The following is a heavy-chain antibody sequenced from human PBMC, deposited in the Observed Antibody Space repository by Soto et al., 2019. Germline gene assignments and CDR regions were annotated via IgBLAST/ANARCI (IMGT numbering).Heavy chain of an antibody. CDR3: ARTGDWFEFDY. Sequence: SETLSLTCTVSGGSVSSGSYYWSWIRQPPGKGLEWIGYIYYSGSTNYNPSLKSRVTISVDTSKNQFSLKLSSVTAADTAVYYCARTGDWFEFDYWGQGT. CDR1: GGSVSSGSYY. CDR2: IYYSGST. D-gene: IGHD3-9*01. V-gene: IGHV4-61*01. J-gene: IGHJ4*02.